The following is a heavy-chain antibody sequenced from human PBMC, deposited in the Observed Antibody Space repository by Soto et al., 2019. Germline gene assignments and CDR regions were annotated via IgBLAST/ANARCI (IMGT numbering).Heavy chain of an antibody. CDR3: AGHYYDSSGYYGGDY. Sequence: ASVKVSFKASGYTFTSYAMHWVRQAPGQRLEWMGWINAGNGNTKYSQKFQGRVTITRDTSASTAYMELSSLRSEDTAVYYCAGHYYDSSGYYGGDYWGQGTLVTVSS. J-gene: IGHJ4*02. CDR1: GYTFTSYA. D-gene: IGHD3-22*01. CDR2: INAGNGNT. V-gene: IGHV1-3*01.